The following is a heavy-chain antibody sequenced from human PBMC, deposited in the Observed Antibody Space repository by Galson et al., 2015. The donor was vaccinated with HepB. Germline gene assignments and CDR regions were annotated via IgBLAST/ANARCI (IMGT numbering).Heavy chain of an antibody. V-gene: IGHV3-23*01. CDR2: LTGSSDIT. D-gene: IGHD1-1*01. Sequence: SLRLSCAASGFTFSSYGMRWVRQAPGKGLEWVSSLTGSSDITNIADSAKGRFSISRDNSKNTLYLQMNSLRVEDTAFYYCARTTWRDKNWPIFDSWGQGTLVTVSS. CDR3: ARTTWRDKNWPIFDS. J-gene: IGHJ4*02. CDR1: GFTFSSYG.